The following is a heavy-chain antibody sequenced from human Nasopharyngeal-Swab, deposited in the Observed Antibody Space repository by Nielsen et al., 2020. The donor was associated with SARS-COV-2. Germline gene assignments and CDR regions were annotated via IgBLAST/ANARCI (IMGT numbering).Heavy chain of an antibody. D-gene: IGHD3-10*01. J-gene: IGHJ5*02. CDR2: MNPDSGNT. CDR1: GYTFSSYY. Sequence: ASVKVSCKASGYTFSSYYMHWVRQATGQGLEWMGWMNPDSGNTGYAQKFQGRVTMTRNTSINTVYMELSSLRAEDTAVYYCARGRGSGSYYRGNWFDPWGQGTLVTVSS. V-gene: IGHV1-8*02. CDR3: ARGRGSGSYYRGNWFDP.